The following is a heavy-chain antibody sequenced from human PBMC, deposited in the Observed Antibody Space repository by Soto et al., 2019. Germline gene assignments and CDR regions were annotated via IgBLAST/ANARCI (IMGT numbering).Heavy chain of an antibody. J-gene: IGHJ4*02. D-gene: IGHD3-10*01. CDR1: GFTFSNYA. CDR3: AKLKGYGSGGNDHDY. V-gene: IGHV3-30*18. Sequence: QVQLVESGGGVVQPGRSLRLSCAVSGFTFSNYAMHWVRQAPGKGLEWVAVISYAGDKKYYADSVKGRFTISIDNSTHTVFMQMSSLRAEDTAVYYCAKLKGYGSGGNDHDYWGQGTLVTVSS. CDR2: ISYAGDKK.